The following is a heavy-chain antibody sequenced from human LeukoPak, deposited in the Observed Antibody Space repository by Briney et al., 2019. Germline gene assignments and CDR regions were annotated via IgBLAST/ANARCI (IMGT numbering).Heavy chain of an antibody. CDR2: INSDGSST. CDR3: ARVGSQYYFDY. V-gene: IGHV3-74*01. D-gene: IGHD3-16*01. Sequence: GGSLRLSCAASGFTFSSYWMHWVRQAPGKGLVWVSRINSDGSSTSYADSVKGRFTISRDNAKNTLYLQMNSLRAKDTAVYYCARVGSQYYFDYWGQGTLVTVSS. J-gene: IGHJ4*02. CDR1: GFTFSSYW.